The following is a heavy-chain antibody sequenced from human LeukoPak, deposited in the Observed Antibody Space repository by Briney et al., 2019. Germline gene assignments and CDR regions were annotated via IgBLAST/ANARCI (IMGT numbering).Heavy chain of an antibody. V-gene: IGHV4-34*01. Sequence: SETLSLTCAVYGGSFSGYYWSWIRQPPGKGLEWIGEINHSGSTNYNPSLKSRVTIPVDTSKNQFSLKLSSVTAADTAVYYCARRPRYCSSTSCYPTFYYYGMDVWGQGTTVTVSS. J-gene: IGHJ6*02. CDR2: INHSGST. D-gene: IGHD2-2*01. CDR3: ARRPRYCSSTSCYPTFYYYGMDV. CDR1: GGSFSGYY.